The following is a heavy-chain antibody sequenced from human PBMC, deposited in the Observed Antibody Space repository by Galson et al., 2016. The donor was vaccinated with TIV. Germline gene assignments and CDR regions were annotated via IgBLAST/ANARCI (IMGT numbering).Heavy chain of an antibody. CDR2: VNPGGSII. V-gene: IGHV5-51*03. Sequence: QSGAEVKKPGESLKISCKASGYRFTSYWIAWVRQVPGKGLEWVGVVNPGGSIIRYSPPFQGQVTISSDKSINTAYLQWISLKASEPATYYCARQYDFGDYRGDAFDIWGQGTMVIVSS. CDR1: GYRFTSYW. CDR3: ARQYDFGDYRGDAFDI. J-gene: IGHJ3*02. D-gene: IGHD4-17*01.